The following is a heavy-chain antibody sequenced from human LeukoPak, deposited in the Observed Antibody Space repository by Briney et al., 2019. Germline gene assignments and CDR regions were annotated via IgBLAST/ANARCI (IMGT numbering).Heavy chain of an antibody. CDR3: ARRIPYGSGSYYNEH. J-gene: IGHJ4*02. V-gene: IGHV4-61*02. CDR1: GGSISSGSYY. D-gene: IGHD3-10*01. Sequence: SETLSLTCTVSGGSISSGSYYWRWIRQPAGKGLEWIGRMSTSGSTNYNPSLKSRVTISVDTSKNQFSLKLSSVTAADTAVFYCARRIPYGSGSYYNEHWGQGTLVTVSS. CDR2: MSTSGST.